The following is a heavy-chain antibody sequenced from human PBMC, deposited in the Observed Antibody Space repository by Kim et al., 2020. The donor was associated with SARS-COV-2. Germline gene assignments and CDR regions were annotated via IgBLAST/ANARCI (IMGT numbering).Heavy chain of an antibody. D-gene: IGHD5-12*01. CDR3: ARESRGYSGYDLFDY. Sequence: GGSLRLSCTASGFTFGDYAMSWFRQAPGKGLEWVGFIRSKAYGGTTEYAASVKGRFTISRDDSKSIAYLQMNSLKTEDTAVYYCARESRGYSGYDLFDYWGQGTLVTVSS. V-gene: IGHV3-49*03. CDR1: GFTFGDYA. CDR2: IRSKAYGGTT. J-gene: IGHJ4*02.